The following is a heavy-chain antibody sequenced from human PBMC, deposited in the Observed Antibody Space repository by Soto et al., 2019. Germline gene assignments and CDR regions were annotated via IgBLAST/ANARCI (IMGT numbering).Heavy chain of an antibody. J-gene: IGHJ4*02. V-gene: IGHV3-23*01. Sequence: EVQLSESGGGLVQPGGSLRLSCAASGFTFSSYAMSWVRQAPGKGLEWVSAISGSGGSTYYADSVKGRFTISRDNSKNTLYLQMNSLRAEDTAVYYCAKTQYDYIWGSYRRGFDYWGQGTLVTVSS. CDR2: ISGSGGST. CDR1: GFTFSSYA. D-gene: IGHD3-16*02. CDR3: AKTQYDYIWGSYRRGFDY.